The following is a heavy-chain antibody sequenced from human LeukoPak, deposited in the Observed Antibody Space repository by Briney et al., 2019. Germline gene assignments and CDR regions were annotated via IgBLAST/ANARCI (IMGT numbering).Heavy chain of an antibody. CDR2: IKSKSDGGTT. D-gene: IGHD3-10*01. J-gene: IGHJ4*02. CDR1: GFSFSIAW. CDR3: TTVTLRPVGL. Sequence: PGGSLRLSCAASGFSFSIAWMRWVRGSPGKGVEWVGRIKSKSDGGTTDYAAPVKGRFTTSRDDSKNTLFLQVNSLKIEDTAVYYCTTVTLRPVGLWGQGTLVTVSS. V-gene: IGHV3-15*05.